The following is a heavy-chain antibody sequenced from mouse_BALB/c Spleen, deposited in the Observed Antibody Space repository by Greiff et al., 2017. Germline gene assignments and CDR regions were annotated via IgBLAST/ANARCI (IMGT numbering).Heavy chain of an antibody. CDR3: ARSYYGSSPYAMDY. V-gene: IGHV5-17*02. Sequence: EVKLEESGGGLVQPGGSRKLSCAASGFTFSSFGMHWVRQAPEKGLEWVAYISSGSSTIYYADTVKGRFTISRDNPKNTLFLQMTSLRSEDTAMYYCARSYYGSSPYAMDYWGQGTSVTVSS. CDR1: GFTFSSFG. CDR2: ISSGSSTI. J-gene: IGHJ4*01. D-gene: IGHD1-1*01.